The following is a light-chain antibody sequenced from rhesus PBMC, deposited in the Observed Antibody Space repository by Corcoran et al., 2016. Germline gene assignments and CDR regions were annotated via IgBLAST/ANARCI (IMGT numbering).Light chain of an antibody. CDR3: MQGIQLPLT. Sequence: DIVMTQTPLSLPVTPGEPASISCRSSQSLLHSGGKTYLYWYLQKPGQSPQLLIHGVSNRASGVPDRFSGRGAGTVFTLKISRVEAEDFGVYYCMQGIQLPLTFGQGTKVEIK. V-gene: IGKV2S15*01. CDR1: QSLLHSGGKTY. J-gene: IGKJ1*01. CDR2: GVS.